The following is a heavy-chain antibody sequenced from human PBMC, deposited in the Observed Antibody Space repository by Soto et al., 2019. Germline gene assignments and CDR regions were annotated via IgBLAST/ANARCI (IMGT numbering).Heavy chain of an antibody. V-gene: IGHV3-30*18. D-gene: IGHD5-18*01. CDR2: ISYDGSYK. Sequence: QVQLVESGGGVVQPGRSLRLSCAASGFTFSSYGMHWVRQAPGKGLEWVAVISYDGSYKYYADSVKGRFTISRDNYKKTLYLQINSLRAEDTAVYYCAKDDRGYSYDHFTRYYGMDVWGQGTTVTVSS. CDR1: GFTFSSYG. CDR3: AKDDRGYSYDHFTRYYGMDV. J-gene: IGHJ6*02.